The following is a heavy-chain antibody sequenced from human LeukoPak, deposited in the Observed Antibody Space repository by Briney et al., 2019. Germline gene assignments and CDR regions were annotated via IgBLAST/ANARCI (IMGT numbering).Heavy chain of an antibody. CDR3: ARRYYYDSSGYDY. Sequence: SETLSLTCTVSGGSISSYYWSWIRQPPGKGLEWIGYIYYSGSTNYNPSLKSRVTISVDTSKNQFSLKLSSVTAADTAVYYCARRYYYDSSGYDYWGQGTLVTVSS. CDR1: GGSISSYY. D-gene: IGHD3-22*01. J-gene: IGHJ4*02. V-gene: IGHV4-59*01. CDR2: IYYSGST.